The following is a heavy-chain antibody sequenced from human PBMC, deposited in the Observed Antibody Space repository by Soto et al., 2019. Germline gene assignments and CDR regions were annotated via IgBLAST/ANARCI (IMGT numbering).Heavy chain of an antibody. D-gene: IGHD5-12*01. Sequence: QVTLKESGPVLVKPTEPLTLTCTVSGFSLSDARVGVNWIRQPPGKALEWLAHMFSNDEKSFSPSLKSRLTVSKYTSKTQVVLTMTNMDPVDTATYDCARIDRDDRGGYGFIYSDYCGQGTLVTVSS. J-gene: IGHJ4*02. CDR2: MFSNDEK. V-gene: IGHV2-26*01. CDR3: ARIDRDDRGGYGFIYSDY. CDR1: GFSLSDARVG.